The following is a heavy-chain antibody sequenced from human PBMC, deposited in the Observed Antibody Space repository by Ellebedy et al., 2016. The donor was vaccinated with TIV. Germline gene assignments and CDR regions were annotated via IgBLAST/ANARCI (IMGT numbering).Heavy chain of an antibody. Sequence: AASVKVSCKPSGYTFTDYYLHWARQAPGQGLEWMGWIHPNTGGTSYAQKFQGRVTMTRDTSISTAYMELSRLRSDDTAVYYCARRYYDILTGYYGNHFDSWGQGTLVTVSS. D-gene: IGHD3-9*01. CDR1: GYTFTDYY. V-gene: IGHV1-2*02. J-gene: IGHJ4*02. CDR2: IHPNTGGT. CDR3: ARRYYDILTGYYGNHFDS.